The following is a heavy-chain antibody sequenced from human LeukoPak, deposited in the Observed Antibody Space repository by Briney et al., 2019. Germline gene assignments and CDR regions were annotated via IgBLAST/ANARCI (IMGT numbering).Heavy chain of an antibody. CDR3: AKDGDTVSGTYYFDMDV. J-gene: IGHJ6*03. D-gene: IGHD1-26*01. CDR2: IHYDGSNN. V-gene: IGHV3-30*02. CDR1: GFTFSSYA. Sequence: PGGSLRLSCAASGFTFSSYAMHWVRQAPGKGLEWVAFIHYDGSNNYYADSVKGRFTISRDNSRNTLYLQMNSLRAEDTALYYCAKDGDTVSGTYYFDMDVWGKGTTVTISS.